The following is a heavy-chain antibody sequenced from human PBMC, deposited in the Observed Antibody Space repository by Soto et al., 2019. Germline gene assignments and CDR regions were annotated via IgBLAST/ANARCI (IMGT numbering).Heavy chain of an antibody. Sequence: EVKLVESGGGLVKPGGSLRLSCTASGFTFSDYSMNWVRQAPGKGLEWVSAISSSSAFIYYADSVKGRFTVSRDNAKNSLYLQMNRLRAEDTAVYYCAREIVGIAMIDSWGQGTLVTVSS. CDR3: AREIVGIAMIDS. J-gene: IGHJ4*02. CDR1: GFTFSDYS. V-gene: IGHV3-21*01. CDR2: ISSSSAFI. D-gene: IGHD3-22*01.